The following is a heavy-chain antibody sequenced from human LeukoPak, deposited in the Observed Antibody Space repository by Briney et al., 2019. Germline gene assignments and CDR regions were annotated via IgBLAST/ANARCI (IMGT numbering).Heavy chain of an antibody. J-gene: IGHJ4*02. Sequence: GGSLRLSCAASGFTFSTFAMTWVRQAPGKGLEWVSTISSGDNTYYPDSVKGRFIISRDSSKNTLYLQMNRLRAEDTAVYYCAQDPRRDYESDYWGQGTLVTVSS. V-gene: IGHV3-23*01. CDR2: ISSGDNT. CDR3: AQDPRRDYESDY. D-gene: IGHD4-17*01. CDR1: GFTFSTFA.